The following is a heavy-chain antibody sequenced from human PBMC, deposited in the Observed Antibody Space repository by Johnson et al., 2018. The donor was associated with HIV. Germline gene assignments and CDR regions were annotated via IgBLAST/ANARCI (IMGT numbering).Heavy chain of an antibody. CDR2: IDWTGANA. CDR3: ARVSWGDAFDI. V-gene: IGHV3-20*04. D-gene: IGHD7-27*01. J-gene: IGHJ3*02. Sequence: EKLVESGGGVERPGESLRLSCVGSGFMFDDYAMSWVRQVPGKGLEWVSGIDWTGANAGYADSVKGRFTISRENSKNTLYLQMGSLRAEDMAVYYCARVSWGDAFDIWGQGTMVTVSS. CDR1: GFMFDDYA.